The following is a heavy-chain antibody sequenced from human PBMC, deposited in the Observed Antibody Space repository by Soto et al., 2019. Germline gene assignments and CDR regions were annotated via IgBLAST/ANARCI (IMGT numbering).Heavy chain of an antibody. CDR1: GGTFSSYT. V-gene: IGHV1-69*02. J-gene: IGHJ4*02. CDR2: IIPILGIA. CDR3: AWGYCTNGVCYGDY. D-gene: IGHD2-8*01. Sequence: QVQLVQAGAEVKKPGSSVKVSCKASGGTFSSYTISWVRQAPGQGLEWMGRIIPILGIANYAQKFQGRVTITADKSTSTAYMELSSLRSEDTAVYYCAWGYCTNGVCYGDYWGQGTLATVSS.